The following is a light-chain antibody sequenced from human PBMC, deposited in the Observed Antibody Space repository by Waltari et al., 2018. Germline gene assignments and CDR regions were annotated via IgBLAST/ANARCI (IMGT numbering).Light chain of an antibody. CDR1: SLNVGRNY. Sequence: QSVLTQPPSVSAAPGQRVTISCSGNSLNVGRNYVSWYQQVPGAAPKLFIHEDTRRPSGIPDRFSGSKYDTSATLAITGLQTGDEAEYYCAVWDSKLGAVLFGGGTKVTVL. CDR3: AVWDSKLGAVL. J-gene: IGLJ2*01. V-gene: IGLV1-51*01. CDR2: EDT.